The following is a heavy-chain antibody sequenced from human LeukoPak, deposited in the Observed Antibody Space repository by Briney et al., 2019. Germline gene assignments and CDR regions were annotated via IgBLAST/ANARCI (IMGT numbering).Heavy chain of an antibody. V-gene: IGHV3-33*01. CDR3: ARGDGWGDAFDI. CDR2: TWYNENSK. J-gene: IGHJ3*02. D-gene: IGHD3-16*01. Sequence: GRSLRPACAAAGFTFSSDGMHWVRHAPGKWLECVEVTWYNENSKYYADSVKGRFTISRDNSKNTLYLQMNSLRAEDTAMYYCARGDGWGDAFDIWGQGTMVTVSS. CDR1: GFTFSSDG.